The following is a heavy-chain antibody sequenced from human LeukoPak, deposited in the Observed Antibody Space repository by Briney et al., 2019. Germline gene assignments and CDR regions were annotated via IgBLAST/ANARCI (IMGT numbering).Heavy chain of an antibody. CDR2: ISYSGNT. CDR3: ARDWGAGQQGFDY. D-gene: IGHD3-16*01. CDR1: GGSISNYY. Sequence: SETLSLTCTVSGGSISNYYWSWIRQPPGKELEWIGYISYSGNTDSNPSLKSRVTMSVDTSKNQFSLKLSSVTAADTAVYYCARDWGAGQQGFDYWGQGTLVTVSS. V-gene: IGHV4-59*12. J-gene: IGHJ4*02.